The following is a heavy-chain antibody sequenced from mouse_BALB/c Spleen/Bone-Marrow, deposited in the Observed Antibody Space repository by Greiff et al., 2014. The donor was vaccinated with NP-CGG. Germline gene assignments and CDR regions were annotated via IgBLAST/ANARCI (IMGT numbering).Heavy chain of an antibody. CDR3: AKGKDGGSPYFDV. CDR1: GYAFSSYW. J-gene: IGHJ1*01. CDR2: IYPGDDDT. V-gene: IGHV1-80*01. Sequence: VQLQQSGAELVRPGSSVKISFKASGYAFSSYWMNWVKQRPGQGLEWIGQIYPGDDDTNFNGKFKGKATLTADKSSSTVYMQLSSLTSEDSAVYFCAKGKDGGSPYFDVWGAGTTVTVSS. D-gene: IGHD2-3*01.